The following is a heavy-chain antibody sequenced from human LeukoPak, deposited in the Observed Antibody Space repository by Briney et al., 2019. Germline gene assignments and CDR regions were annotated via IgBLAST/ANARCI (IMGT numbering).Heavy chain of an antibody. CDR1: GVSISSSEW. Sequence: SETLSLTCAVSGVSISSSEWWIWVRQPPGQGLEWIGEIHRAGRTRYNPSLKSRVTISMDYSKNQFSLKLTSVTAAETAIYYCGKTDIYFNPFDYWGPGSLVTVSS. J-gene: IGHJ4*02. V-gene: IGHV4-4*02. CDR2: IHRAGRT. D-gene: IGHD3-9*01. CDR3: GKTDIYFNPFDY.